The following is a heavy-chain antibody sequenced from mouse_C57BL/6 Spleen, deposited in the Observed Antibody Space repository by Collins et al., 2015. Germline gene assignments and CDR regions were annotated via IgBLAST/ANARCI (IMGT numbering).Heavy chain of an antibody. V-gene: IGHV1-9*01. Sequence: HGLEWIGEILPGSGSTNYNEKFKGKATFTADTSSNTAYMQLSSLTTEDSAIYYCARKDYGSSYDWYFDVWGTGTTVTVSS. J-gene: IGHJ1*03. D-gene: IGHD1-1*01. CDR2: ILPGSGST. CDR3: ARKDYGSSYDWYFDV.